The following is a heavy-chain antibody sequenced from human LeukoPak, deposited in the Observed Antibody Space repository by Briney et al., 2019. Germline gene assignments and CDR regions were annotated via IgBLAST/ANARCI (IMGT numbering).Heavy chain of an antibody. J-gene: IGHJ4*02. CDR1: GYTFTSYG. CDR2: ISAYNGNT. D-gene: IGHD3-10*01. V-gene: IGHV1-18*04. Sequence: EASVKVSCKASGYTFTSYGISWVRQAPGQGLEWMGWISAYNGNTNYAQKLQGRVTMTTDTSTSTAYMELRSLRSDDTAVYYCARDRAAGRGTYYYGSGSYYNEGNFDYWGQGTLVTVSS. CDR3: ARDRAAGRGTYYYGSGSYYNEGNFDY.